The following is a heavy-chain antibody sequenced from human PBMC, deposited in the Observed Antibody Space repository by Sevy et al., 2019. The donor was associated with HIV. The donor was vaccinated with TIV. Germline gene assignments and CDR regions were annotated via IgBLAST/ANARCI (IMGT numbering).Heavy chain of an antibody. CDR1: GFTFSNYA. Sequence: GGSLRLSCAASGFTFSNYAMNWVRQAPGKGLEWVSVISDSGGSTYYADSVQGRFTISRDNSKDTMYLQVNSLRAEETAVYYCARRPDLGSVIRTGVMDVWGQGTTVTVSS. CDR3: ARRPDLGSVIRTGVMDV. D-gene: IGHD3-10*01. J-gene: IGHJ6*02. V-gene: IGHV3-23*01. CDR2: ISDSGGST.